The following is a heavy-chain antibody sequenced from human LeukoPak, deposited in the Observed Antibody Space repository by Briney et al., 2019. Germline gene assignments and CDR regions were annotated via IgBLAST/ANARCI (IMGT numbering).Heavy chain of an antibody. V-gene: IGHV1-2*02. CDR1: GYDFTDYY. D-gene: IGHD6-19*01. Sequence: GASVKVSCKASGYDFTDYYVHWVRQAPGQGPEWMGWVNPSGGATKYAQKFQDRVTLTRDTSISTAYLELSGLRSDGTAVYYCVTYTSAIQYFLYWGLGTLVTVSS. CDR3: VTYTSAIQYFLY. CDR2: VNPSGGAT. J-gene: IGHJ4*02.